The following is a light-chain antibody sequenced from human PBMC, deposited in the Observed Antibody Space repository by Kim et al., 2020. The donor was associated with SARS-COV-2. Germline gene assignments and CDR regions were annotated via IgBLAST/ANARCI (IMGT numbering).Light chain of an antibody. CDR3: QEYKSDSWT. V-gene: IGKV1-5*01. J-gene: IGKJ1*01. CDR1: QSINIW. CDR2: DAS. Sequence: GDRVTITCRASQSINIWLAWYQQKPGKAPNLLIYDASNLESGVPSRFSGSGSGTQFTLTISSLQPDDFATYYYQEYKSDSWTFGQGTKVEIK.